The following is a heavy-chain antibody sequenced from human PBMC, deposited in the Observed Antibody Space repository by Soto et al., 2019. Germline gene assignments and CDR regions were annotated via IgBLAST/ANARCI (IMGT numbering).Heavy chain of an antibody. Sequence: GGSLRLSCAASGFTFSDYYMSWIRQAPGKGLEWISYSSNSGTFARYADSVKGRFSISRDNAKNSLYLQIDSLRGEDTAIYYCALSGYNYNRLEY. D-gene: IGHD1-1*01. CDR2: SSNSGTFA. CDR1: GFTFSDYY. J-gene: IGHJ1*01. V-gene: IGHV3-11*06. CDR3: ALSGYNYNRLEY.